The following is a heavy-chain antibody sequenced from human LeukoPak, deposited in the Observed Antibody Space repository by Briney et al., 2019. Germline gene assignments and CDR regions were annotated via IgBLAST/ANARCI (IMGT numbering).Heavy chain of an antibody. J-gene: IGHJ5*02. CDR3: ASVDIVVLPAAT. CDR1: GFTFSSYS. Sequence: VGSLRLSCAASGFTFSSYSMNWFRQAPGKGLEWVSSISSSGSYIYYADSVKGRFTISRDNAKNSLYLQMNSLRAEDTAVYYCASVDIVVLPAATWGQGTLVTVSS. D-gene: IGHD2-2*01. V-gene: IGHV3-21*01. CDR2: ISSSGSYI.